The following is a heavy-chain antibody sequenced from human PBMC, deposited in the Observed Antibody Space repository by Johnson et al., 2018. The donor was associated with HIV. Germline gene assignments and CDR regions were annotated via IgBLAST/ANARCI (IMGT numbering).Heavy chain of an antibody. V-gene: IGHV3-23*04. CDR2: LRGSGGST. CDR1: GFTFSSYA. D-gene: IGHD3-3*01. J-gene: IGHJ3*02. Sequence: MQLVESGGGLVQPGGSLRLSCAASGFTFSSYAMSWVRQGPGKGLEWVSALRGSGGSTYYAESVKVRFTISRDNSKNTLYLQMNSLRAEDTAVYYCARTAWRITIFGVVTDDAFDIWGHGTRVSVSS. CDR3: ARTAWRITIFGVVTDDAFDI.